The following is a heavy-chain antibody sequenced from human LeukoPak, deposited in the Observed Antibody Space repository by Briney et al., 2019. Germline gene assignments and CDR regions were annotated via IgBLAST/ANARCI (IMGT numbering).Heavy chain of an antibody. Sequence: SETLSLTCAVSGGSISSSNWWSWVRQPPGKGLEWIGEINHSGSTNYNPSLKSRVTISVDTSKNQFSLKLSSVTAADTAVYYCARRQLWFTRHSGFDYWGQGTLVTVSS. CDR3: ARRQLWFTRHSGFDY. V-gene: IGHV4-4*02. CDR2: INHSGST. J-gene: IGHJ4*02. CDR1: GGSISSSNW. D-gene: IGHD5-18*01.